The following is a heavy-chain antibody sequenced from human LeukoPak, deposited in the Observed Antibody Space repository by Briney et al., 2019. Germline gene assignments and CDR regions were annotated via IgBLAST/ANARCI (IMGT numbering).Heavy chain of an antibody. V-gene: IGHV3-20*04. CDR3: ARDRLGPSFSVSHFDL. Sequence: GGSLRLSCATSGFTFVDYGLSGVRRAPGKGLEWLCAINYNGAITDYADSVKGRFTISRDNAKTSLYLRMDSLRAEDTALYYCARDRLGPSFSVSHFDLWGQGTLVTVSS. J-gene: IGHJ4*02. CDR2: INYNGAIT. D-gene: IGHD3-3*02. CDR1: GFTFVDYG.